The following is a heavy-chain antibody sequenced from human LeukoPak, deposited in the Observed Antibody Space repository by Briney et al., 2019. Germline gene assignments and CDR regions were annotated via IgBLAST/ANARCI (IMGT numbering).Heavy chain of an antibody. Sequence: SETLSLTCSVSGYSISSGYFWGWIRQPPGKGLEWIGTIYNSGSTYYNASLESRVTISVDTSKNQFSLKLSSVTAADTAVYYCARACSSSWYFNWFDPWGQGTLVTVSS. CDR3: ARACSSSWYFNWFDP. CDR1: GYSISSGYF. V-gene: IGHV4-38-2*02. J-gene: IGHJ5*02. CDR2: IYNSGST. D-gene: IGHD6-13*01.